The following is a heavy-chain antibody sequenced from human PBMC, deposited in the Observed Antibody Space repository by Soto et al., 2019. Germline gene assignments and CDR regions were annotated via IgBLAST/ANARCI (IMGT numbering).Heavy chain of an antibody. CDR3: AGGGHVVVVTAAFAY. Sequence: QVQLVQSGAEVKKPGASVKVSCKASGNTFSNYYIHWVRQAPGQGLEWMGTINPGGGHTTYAQKFLGRLPMTTDSSTSTLYMALTSLSFEDTAVYYCAGGGHVVVVTAAFAYWGQGTLVTVSS. CDR1: GNTFSNYY. D-gene: IGHD2-21*02. J-gene: IGHJ4*02. V-gene: IGHV1-46*03. CDR2: INPGGGHT.